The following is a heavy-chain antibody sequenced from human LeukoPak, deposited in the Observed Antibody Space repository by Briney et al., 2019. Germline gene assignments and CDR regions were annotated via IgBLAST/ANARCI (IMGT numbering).Heavy chain of an antibody. V-gene: IGHV1-2*02. CDR3: ARADPVAY. J-gene: IGHJ4*02. CDR2: MNSSTGGT. Sequence: ASVKVSCKASRDIFTGSFIHWVRQAPGQGLEWMGWMNSSTGGTKLAQKFRGRVTMTRDTSINTAYMELRYLRSDDTAVYYCARADPVAYWGQGTQVTVSS. CDR1: RDIFTGSF.